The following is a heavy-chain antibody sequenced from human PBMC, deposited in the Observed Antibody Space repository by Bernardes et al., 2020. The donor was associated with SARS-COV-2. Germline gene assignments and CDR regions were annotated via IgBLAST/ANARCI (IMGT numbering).Heavy chain of an antibody. CDR2: INPNSGGT. D-gene: IGHD1-26*01. CDR3: AREGMRVGSTRYYYYGMDV. J-gene: IGHJ6*02. CDR1: GYTFTGYY. V-gene: IGHV1-2*02. Sequence: ASVKVSCKASGYTFTGYYMHWVRQAPGQGLEWMGWINPNSGGTNYAQKFQGRVTMTRDTSISTAYMELSRLRSDDTAVYYCAREGMRVGSTRYYYYGMDVWGQGTTVTVSS.